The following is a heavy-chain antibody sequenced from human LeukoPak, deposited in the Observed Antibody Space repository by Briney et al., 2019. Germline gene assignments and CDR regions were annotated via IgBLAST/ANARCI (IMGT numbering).Heavy chain of an antibody. CDR2: ISNDERNE. CDR3: ARVSEGGTFSDY. D-gene: IGHD1-26*01. V-gene: IGHV3-30*04. J-gene: IGHJ4*02. Sequence: GGSLRLSCAASGFTFSTYAMHWVRQAPGKGLEWVAVISNDERNEYYANSVKGRFTVSRDNSKNTLFLQMNSLRPEDTAVYFCARVSEGGTFSDYWGQGTLVTVSS. CDR1: GFTFSTYA.